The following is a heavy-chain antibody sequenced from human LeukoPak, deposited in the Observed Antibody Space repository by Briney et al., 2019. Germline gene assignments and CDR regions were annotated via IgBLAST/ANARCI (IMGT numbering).Heavy chain of an antibody. CDR3: ARVGYCSSTSCPLRWFDP. CDR2: IYHSGST. J-gene: IGHJ5*02. V-gene: IGHV4-59*12. D-gene: IGHD2-2*01. Sequence: SETLSLTCTVSGGSISSYYWSWIRQPPGKGLEWIGYIYHSGSTYYNPSLKSRVTISVDRSKNQFSLKLSSVTAADTAVYYCARVGYCSSTSCPLRWFDPWGQGTLVTVSS. CDR1: GGSISSYY.